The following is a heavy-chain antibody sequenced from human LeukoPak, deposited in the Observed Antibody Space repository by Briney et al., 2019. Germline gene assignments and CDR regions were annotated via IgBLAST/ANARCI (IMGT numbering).Heavy chain of an antibody. J-gene: IGHJ4*02. D-gene: IGHD2-2*01. CDR2: INSVGSHI. CDR3: VQDSYAISSSGSTFAS. Sequence: PGGSLRLSCSASGFISSTSAMNWVRQAPGKGLEWVSSINSVGSHIYYRDSVKRRFSISRDNAKNSLYLQMNSLRTEDMAVYYCVQDSYAISSSGSTFASWGQGTLVTVSS. V-gene: IGHV3-21*01. CDR1: GFISSTSA.